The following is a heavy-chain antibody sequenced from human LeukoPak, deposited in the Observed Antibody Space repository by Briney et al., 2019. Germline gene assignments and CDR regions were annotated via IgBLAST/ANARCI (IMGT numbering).Heavy chain of an antibody. CDR1: GGSISSYY. D-gene: IGHD3-16*02. CDR3: TRGFHYDYVWGSYLHTYYMDV. Sequence: PSETLSLTCTVPGGSISSYYWSWIRQPPGKGLEWIGYIYYSGSTNYNLSLKSRATISVDTTKNQFSLILSSAAAAHRTVFCCTRGFHYDYVWGSYLHTYYMDVWGKGTTVTISS. V-gene: IGHV4-59*01. CDR2: IYYSGST. J-gene: IGHJ6*03.